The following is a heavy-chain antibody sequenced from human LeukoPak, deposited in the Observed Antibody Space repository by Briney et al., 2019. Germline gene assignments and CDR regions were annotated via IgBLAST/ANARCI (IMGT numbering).Heavy chain of an antibody. Sequence: GGSLRLSCAASGFTFSSYSMNWVRQAPGKGLEWVSYISSSSSTIYYADSVKGRFTISRDNAKNSLYLQMNSLRAEDTAVHYCARGLGSGRHAFDIWGQGTMVTVSS. CDR2: ISSSSSTI. CDR3: ARGLGSGRHAFDI. V-gene: IGHV3-48*01. J-gene: IGHJ3*02. D-gene: IGHD3-10*01. CDR1: GFTFSSYS.